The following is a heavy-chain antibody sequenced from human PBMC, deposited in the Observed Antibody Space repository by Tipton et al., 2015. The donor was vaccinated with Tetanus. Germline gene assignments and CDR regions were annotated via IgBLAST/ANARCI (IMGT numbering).Heavy chain of an antibody. CDR2: IYSGGST. Sequence: SLRLSCAASGFTFSSYAMSWVRQAPGKGLEWVSVIYSGGSTYYADSVKGRFTISRDNSKNTLYLQMNSLRAEDTAVYYCARESKENAFDIWGQGTMVTVSS. J-gene: IGHJ3*02. V-gene: IGHV3-53*01. D-gene: IGHD4-11*01. CDR3: ARESKENAFDI. CDR1: GFTFSSYA.